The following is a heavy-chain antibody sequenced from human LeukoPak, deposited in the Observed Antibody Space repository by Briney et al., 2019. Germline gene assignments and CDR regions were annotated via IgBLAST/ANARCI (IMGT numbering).Heavy chain of an antibody. J-gene: IGHJ6*02. CDR1: GFTFSGYA. CDR3: AKRAFGLYGMDV. D-gene: IGHD3-10*01. V-gene: IGHV3-23*01. Sequence: GGSLRLSCAASGFTFSGYAVSWVRQAPGKGLEWVSAISGSGSSTYYADSVKGRFTISRDNSKNTLYLQMNSLTAEDTAAYYCAKRAFGLYGMDVWGQGTTVTVSS. CDR2: ISGSGSST.